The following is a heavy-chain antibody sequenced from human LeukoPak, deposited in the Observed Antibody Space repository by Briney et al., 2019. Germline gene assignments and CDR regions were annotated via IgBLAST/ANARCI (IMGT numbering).Heavy chain of an antibody. CDR3: AKDSWSYNGIYDPFDI. V-gene: IGHV3-23*01. CDR2: IGGGEP. D-gene: IGHD2-8*01. Sequence: PGGSLRLSCAASGFTFSNFAMSWVRQAPGKGPEWVSVIGGGEPYYTDSVKGRFIISRDNSKNTVSLQMNSLRPEGTAVYYCAKDSWSYNGIYDPFDIWGQGTVVTVSS. J-gene: IGHJ3*02. CDR1: GFTFSNFA.